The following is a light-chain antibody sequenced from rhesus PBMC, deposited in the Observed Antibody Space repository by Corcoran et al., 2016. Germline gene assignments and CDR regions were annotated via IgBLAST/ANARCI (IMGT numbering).Light chain of an antibody. J-gene: IGKJ2*01. V-gene: IGKV1-66*01. CDR1: QGIDSS. CDR3: QQYNTSPYS. CDR2: YAS. Sequence: DIQMTQSPSSLSASVGDTVTITCRASQGIDSSLSWYQPEAGKAPTPLFYYASSLETGDPSRVSGSGSGTDYTLTISSLQPEDIGTYYCQQYNTSPYSFGQGTNVEIK.